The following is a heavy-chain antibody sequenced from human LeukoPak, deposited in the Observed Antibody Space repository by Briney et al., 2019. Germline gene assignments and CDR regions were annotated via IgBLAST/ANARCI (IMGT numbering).Heavy chain of an antibody. CDR1: GYTFTSYY. Sequence: GASVKVSCKASGYTFTSYYMHWVRQAPGQGLEWMGIINPSGGSTSYAQKFQGRVTMARDMSTSTVYMELSSLRSEDTAVYYCARGSRGSSGYYYLDYWGQGTLVTVSS. V-gene: IGHV1-46*01. D-gene: IGHD3-22*01. CDR3: ARGSRGSSGYYYLDY. J-gene: IGHJ4*02. CDR2: INPSGGST.